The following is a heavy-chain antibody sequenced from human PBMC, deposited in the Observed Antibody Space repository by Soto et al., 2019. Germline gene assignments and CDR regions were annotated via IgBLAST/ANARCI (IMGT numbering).Heavy chain of an antibody. Sequence: EVLLVESGGGLVQPGGSLSVSCVASGFTFSGHWMTWVRPAPGMGLEWVANIKYDGSLQEYVDSVKGRFTISRDNARNPLYLHMNSLRAEDTAVYYCAKEDSYFMDVWGKGTTVTVSS. J-gene: IGHJ6*03. CDR1: GFTFSGHW. CDR2: IKYDGSLQ. CDR3: AKEDSYFMDV. V-gene: IGHV3-7*04.